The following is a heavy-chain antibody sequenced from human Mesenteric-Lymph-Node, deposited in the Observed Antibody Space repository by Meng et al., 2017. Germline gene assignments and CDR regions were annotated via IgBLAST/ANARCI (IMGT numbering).Heavy chain of an antibody. CDR3: VREVTRGEY. V-gene: IGHV1-2*02. Sequence: ASVKVSCKASGYTFTDYYMHWVRQAPGQGLEWMGRINSNNGAKYYVQNYQGRVTMTRDTSISTAYMELSRLKSNDAAVYYGVREVTRGEYWGQGKLVTVSS. CDR1: GYTFTDYY. J-gene: IGHJ4*02. CDR2: INSNNGAK. D-gene: IGHD3-16*01.